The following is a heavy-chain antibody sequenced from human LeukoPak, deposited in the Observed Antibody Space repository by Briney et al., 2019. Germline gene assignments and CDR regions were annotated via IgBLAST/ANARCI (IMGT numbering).Heavy chain of an antibody. CDR3: AKPAKTDYTDY. CDR2: ISSSSSYI. J-gene: IGHJ4*02. CDR1: GFTFASYS. D-gene: IGHD1-14*01. V-gene: IGHV3-21*04. Sequence: GGSLRLSCAASGFTFASYSMNWVRQAPGKGLEWVSSISSSSSYIYYADSVKGRFTISRDNAKNSLYLQMNSLRAEDTALYYCAKPAKTDYTDYWGQGTLVTVSS.